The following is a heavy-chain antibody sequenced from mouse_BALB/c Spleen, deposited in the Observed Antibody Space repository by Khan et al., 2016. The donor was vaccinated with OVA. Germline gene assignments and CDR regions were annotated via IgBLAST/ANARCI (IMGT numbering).Heavy chain of an antibody. CDR1: GYTFTNAG. V-gene: IGHV9-4*02. D-gene: IGHD2-12*01. Sequence: LVESGPELKRPGETVRISCKASGYTFTNAGMQWVQKMPGKGLKWIGWINTHSGVPKYAEAFKGRFAFSLDTSATTAYLQITNLKNEDTDTYFCARGGAAYYKNDGGARDDWVKGTSVTVSS. CDR3: ARGGAAYYKNDGGARDD. J-gene: IGHJ4*01. CDR2: INTHSGVP.